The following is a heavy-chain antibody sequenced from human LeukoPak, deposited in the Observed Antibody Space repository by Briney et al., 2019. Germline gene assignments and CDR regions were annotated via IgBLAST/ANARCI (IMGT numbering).Heavy chain of an antibody. J-gene: IGHJ4*02. V-gene: IGHV1-8*03. CDR1: GGTFSSYA. CDR2: MNPNSGNT. Sequence: ASVKVSCKASGGTFSSYAINWVRQATGQGLEWMGWMNPNSGNTGYAQKFQGRVTITRNTSISTAYMELSSLRSEDTAVYYCARGRVRDFWSGYYLSYWGQGTLVTVSS. D-gene: IGHD3-3*01. CDR3: ARGRVRDFWSGYYLSY.